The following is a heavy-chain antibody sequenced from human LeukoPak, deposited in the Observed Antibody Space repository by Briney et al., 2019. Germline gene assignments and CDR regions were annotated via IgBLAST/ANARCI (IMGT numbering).Heavy chain of an antibody. Sequence: SETLSLTCTVSGGSISSGGYHWSWVRQHPGKGLEWIGYIYYSGSTYYNPSLKSRVTISVDTSKNQFSLKLSSVTAADTAVYYCARVVATIKLVDYWGQGTLVTVSS. V-gene: IGHV4-31*03. J-gene: IGHJ4*02. CDR1: GGSISSGGYH. CDR3: ARVVATIKLVDY. D-gene: IGHD5-12*01. CDR2: IYYSGST.